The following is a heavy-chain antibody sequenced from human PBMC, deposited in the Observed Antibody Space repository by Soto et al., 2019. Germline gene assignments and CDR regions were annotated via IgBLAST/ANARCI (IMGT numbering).Heavy chain of an antibody. CDR1: GGPISSGDYY. Sequence: QVQLQESGPGLVKPSQTLSLTCTVSGGPISSGDYYWSWIRQHPGKGLEWIGYIYYSGSTTYYNPSLKSRVTISVDTSKNQFSLKLSSVTAADTAVYYCARGTGSGTAGFDYWGQGTLVTVSS. D-gene: IGHD3-10*01. J-gene: IGHJ4*02. CDR3: ARGTGSGTAGFDY. CDR2: IYYSGSTT. V-gene: IGHV4-31*03.